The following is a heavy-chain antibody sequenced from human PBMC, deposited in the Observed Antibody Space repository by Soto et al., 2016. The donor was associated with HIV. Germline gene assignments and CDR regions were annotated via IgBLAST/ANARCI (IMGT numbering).Heavy chain of an antibody. Sequence: QVQLQESGPGLVKPSETLSLTCAVSRYSISSGHYWGWIRQPPGKGLEWIGSLYHSGSTYYNPSLKSRITISIDTSKNQFSLKVNSVTAADTAVYYCARGPFVLVSALGRFDSVGQGTLVTVSS. CDR2: LYHSGST. D-gene: IGHD2-2*01. V-gene: IGHV4-38-2*01. CDR3: ARGPFVLVSALGRFDS. J-gene: IGHJ5*01. CDR1: RYSISSGHY.